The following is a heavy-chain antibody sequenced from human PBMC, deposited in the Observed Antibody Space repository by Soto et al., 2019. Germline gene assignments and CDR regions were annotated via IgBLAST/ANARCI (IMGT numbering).Heavy chain of an antibody. J-gene: IGHJ6*02. D-gene: IGHD1-26*01. Sequence: EVQLVESGGGLVQPGGSLRLSCAASGFTFSIYWMHWVRQAPGKGPVWVSRIDNAGSSARYADSVKGRFTISRDNAKNTVYLQMISLRAEDTALYYCTRVGGSVSGMDVWGQGTTVTVSS. V-gene: IGHV3-74*01. CDR1: GFTFSIYW. CDR2: IDNAGSSA. CDR3: TRVGGSVSGMDV.